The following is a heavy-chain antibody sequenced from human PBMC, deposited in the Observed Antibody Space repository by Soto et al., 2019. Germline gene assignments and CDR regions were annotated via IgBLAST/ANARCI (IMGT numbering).Heavy chain of an antibody. CDR2: INHSGST. CDR1: GGSFSGYY. V-gene: IGHV4-34*01. J-gene: IGHJ5*02. D-gene: IGHD5-12*01. CDR3: ASIVATIGGNRFDP. Sequence: QVQLQQWGAGLLKPSETLSLTCAVYGGSFSGYYWSWIRQPPGKGLEWIGEINHSGSTNYNPSLKSRVTISVDTSKNQFSLKLSSVTAADTAVYYCASIVATIGGNRFDPWGQGTLVTVSS.